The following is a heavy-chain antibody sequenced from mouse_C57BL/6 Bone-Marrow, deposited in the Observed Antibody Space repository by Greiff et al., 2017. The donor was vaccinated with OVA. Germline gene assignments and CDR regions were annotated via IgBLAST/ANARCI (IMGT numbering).Heavy chain of an antibody. Sequence: VKLQQPGAELVKPGASVKLSCKASGYTFTSYWMDWVKQRPGKGLEWIGNIYPSDSETHYNQKFKDKATLTVDKSSSTAYMQLSSLTSEDSAVYYCASDSSGFAWFAYWGQGTLVTVSA. CDR3: ASDSSGFAWFAY. CDR2: IYPSDSET. D-gene: IGHD3-2*02. V-gene: IGHV1-61*01. J-gene: IGHJ3*01. CDR1: GYTFTSYW.